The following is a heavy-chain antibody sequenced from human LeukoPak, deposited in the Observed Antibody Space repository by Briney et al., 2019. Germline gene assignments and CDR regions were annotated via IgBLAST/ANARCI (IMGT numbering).Heavy chain of an antibody. J-gene: IGHJ5*02. CDR1: GGSISSGGYY. Sequence: SQTLSLTCTVSGGSISSGGYYWSWIRQRPGRGLEWIGYIYYSGSTYYNPSLKSRVTISVDTSKNQFSLKLSSVTAADTAVYYCARAAVAGTLVWFDPWGQGTLVTVSS. V-gene: IGHV4-31*03. CDR3: ARAAVAGTLVWFDP. D-gene: IGHD6-19*01. CDR2: IYYSGST.